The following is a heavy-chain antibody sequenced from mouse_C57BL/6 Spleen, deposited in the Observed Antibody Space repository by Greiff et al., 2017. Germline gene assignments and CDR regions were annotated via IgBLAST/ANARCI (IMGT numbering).Heavy chain of an antibody. CDR1: GYTFTSYW. D-gene: IGHD4-1*01. V-gene: IGHV1-55*01. CDR2: IYPGSGST. J-gene: IGHJ1*03. Sequence: VQLQQPGAELVKPGASVKMSCKASGYTFTSYWITWVKQRPGQGLEWIGDIYPGSGSTNYNEKFKSKATRTVDTSSSTAYMQLSSLTTEDSAVYYCARGVGRCFDVWGTGTTVTVSS. CDR3: ARGVGRCFDV.